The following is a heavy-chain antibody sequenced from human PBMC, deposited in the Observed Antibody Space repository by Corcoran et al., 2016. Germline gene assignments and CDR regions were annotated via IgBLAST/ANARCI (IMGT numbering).Heavy chain of an antibody. V-gene: IGHV1-2*02. CDR3: ARARMVRGVITFGY. CDR2: INPNSGGT. CDR1: GYTFTDYY. J-gene: IGHJ4*02. D-gene: IGHD3-10*01. Sequence: QVQLVQSGAEVKKPGASVKVSCTASGYTFTDYYMHWVGQAPGHGLEWMGWINPNSGGTNYAQKFQGRVTMTRDTSISTAYMELSRLRSDDTAVYYCARARMVRGVITFGYWGQGTLVTVSS.